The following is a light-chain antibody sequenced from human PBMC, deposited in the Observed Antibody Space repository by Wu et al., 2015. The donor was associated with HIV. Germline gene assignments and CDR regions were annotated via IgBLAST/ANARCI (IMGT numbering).Light chain of an antibody. CDR3: QQYYRFST. CDR2: KAS. V-gene: IGKV1-5*03. CDR1: QSISNW. J-gene: IGKJ2*01. Sequence: DIQMTQSPSTLSASVGDRVTISCRASQSISNWLAWYQQKPGKAPKLLIYKASSVESGVPSRFSGSGSGTEFTLTISSLQPEDFATYYCQQYYRFSTFGQGTKLEIK.